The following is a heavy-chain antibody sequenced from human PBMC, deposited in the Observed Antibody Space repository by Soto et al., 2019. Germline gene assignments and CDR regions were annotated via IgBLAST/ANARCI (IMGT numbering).Heavy chain of an antibody. CDR1: GDSIGSSTNY. CDR3: ARHEWLQLWLVTEY. J-gene: IGHJ4*02. CDR2: IYHSGNT. Sequence: PSETLSLTCSVSGDSIGSSTNYWCWIRQPPGKGLEWIGTIYHSGNTYYNPTLKSRVAISVDMSKNQFSLRLNSVTAADTAVYYCARHEWLQLWLVTEYWGQGALVTVSS. D-gene: IGHD5-18*01. V-gene: IGHV4-39*01.